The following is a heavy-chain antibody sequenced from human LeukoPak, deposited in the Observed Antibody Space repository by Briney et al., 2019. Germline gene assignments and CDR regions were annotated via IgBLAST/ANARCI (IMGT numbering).Heavy chain of an antibody. Sequence: PGGSLRLSCAASGFTFSSYAMSWVRQAPGKGLEWVSAISGSGGSTYYADSVKGRFTISRDNSKNTLYLPMNSLRAEDTAVYYCAKDMSAYCGGDCYYDYWGQGTLVTVSS. CDR1: GFTFSSYA. J-gene: IGHJ4*02. CDR3: AKDMSAYCGGDCYYDY. V-gene: IGHV3-23*01. CDR2: ISGSGGST. D-gene: IGHD2-21*02.